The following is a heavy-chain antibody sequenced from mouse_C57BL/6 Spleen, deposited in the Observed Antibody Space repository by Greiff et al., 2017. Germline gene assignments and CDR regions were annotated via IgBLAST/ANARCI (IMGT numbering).Heavy chain of an antibody. Sequence: VQLQQPGAELVKPGASVKVSCKASGYTFTSYWMNWVKQRPGQGLEWIGRIHPSDSDTNYNKKFKGKATLTVDKSSSTAYMQLSSLTSEDSAVYCCSIGTVGAGYAMGDGGQGTSVTVAS. D-gene: IGHD1-1*01. CDR3: SIGTVGAGYAMGD. CDR1: GYTFTSYW. CDR2: IHPSDSDT. J-gene: IGHJ4*01. V-gene: IGHV1-74*01.